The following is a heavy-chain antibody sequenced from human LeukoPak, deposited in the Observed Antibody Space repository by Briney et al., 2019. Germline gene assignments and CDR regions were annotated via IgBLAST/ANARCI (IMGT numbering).Heavy chain of an antibody. CDR2: ITGSGGDT. CDR3: AKHDSTWYSVDY. V-gene: IGHV3-23*01. J-gene: IGHJ4*02. CDR1: GFNFRDHW. D-gene: IGHD6-13*01. Sequence: GGSLRLSCAVSGFNFRDHWMDWDRQAPGKGLEWVSAITGSGGDTYYAGSVKGRFTISRDNPKNTLYLQMSSLRAEDTAVYYCAKHDSTWYSVDYWGQGTLVTVSS.